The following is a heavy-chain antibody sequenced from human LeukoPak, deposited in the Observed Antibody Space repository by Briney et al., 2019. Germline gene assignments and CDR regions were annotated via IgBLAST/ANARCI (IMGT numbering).Heavy chain of an antibody. CDR2: INPSGGST. D-gene: IGHD3-10*01. Sequence: ASVKVSCKASGYTFTDYYIHWVRQAPGQGLEWMGWINPSGGSTSYAQKFQGRVTMTRDTSTSTVYMELISLRSEDTAVYYCASTPYYYGSGSPNWFDPWGQGTLVTVSS. J-gene: IGHJ5*02. V-gene: IGHV1-46*03. CDR3: ASTPYYYGSGSPNWFDP. CDR1: GYTFTDYY.